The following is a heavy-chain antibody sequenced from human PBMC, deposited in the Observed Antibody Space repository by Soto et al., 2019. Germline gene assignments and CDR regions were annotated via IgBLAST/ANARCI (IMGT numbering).Heavy chain of an antibody. CDR1: GGSVSSGSYY. CDR3: ARDLRGALKDP. D-gene: IGHD2-15*01. CDR2: IYYSGST. J-gene: IGHJ5*02. Sequence: PSETLSLTCTVSGGSVSSGSYYWSWIRQPPGKGLEWIGYIYYSGSTNYNPSLKSRVTISVDTSKNQFSLKLSSVTAADTAVYYCARDLRGALKDPWGQGTLVTVSS. V-gene: IGHV4-61*01.